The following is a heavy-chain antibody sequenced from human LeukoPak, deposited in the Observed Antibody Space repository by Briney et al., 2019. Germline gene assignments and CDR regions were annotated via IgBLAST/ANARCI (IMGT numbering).Heavy chain of an antibody. V-gene: IGHV1-3*01. CDR3: ARGISYDSSGYPDY. CDR2: INAGNGNT. D-gene: IGHD3-22*01. Sequence: ASVKVSCKASGYTFTSYAMHWVRQAPGQRLERMGWINAGNGNTKYSQKFQGRVTITRDTSASTAYMELSSLRSEDTAVYYCARGISYDSSGYPDYWGQGTLVTVSS. CDR1: GYTFTSYA. J-gene: IGHJ4*02.